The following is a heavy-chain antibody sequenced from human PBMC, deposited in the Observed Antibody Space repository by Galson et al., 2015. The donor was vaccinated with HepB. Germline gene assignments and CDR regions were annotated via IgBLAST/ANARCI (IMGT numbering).Heavy chain of an antibody. J-gene: IGHJ3*02. CDR2: INTNSGGT. D-gene: IGHD3-9*01. Sequence: SVKVSCKASGYTFTGYYIHWVRQAPGQGLEWMGRINTNSGGTNYAQKFQGSVIMTRDTSINTAYLEVRRLKSDDTVVYFCARERSRHFDWRPLTTDAFDMWGQGTKVTVSS. V-gene: IGHV1-2*05. CDR3: ARERSRHFDWRPLTTDAFDM. CDR1: GYTFTGYY.